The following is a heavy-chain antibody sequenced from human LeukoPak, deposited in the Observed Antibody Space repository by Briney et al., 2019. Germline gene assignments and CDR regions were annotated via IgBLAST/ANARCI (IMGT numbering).Heavy chain of an antibody. J-gene: IGHJ4*02. Sequence: GSLRLSCAASGFTFSSYAMSWVRQAPGKGLEWIGEINHSGSTNYNPSLKSRVTISVDTSKNQFSLKLSSVTAADTAVYYCARDPQPPRVNSFDYWGQGTLVTVSS. CDR3: ARDPQPPRVNSFDY. CDR1: GFTFSSYA. CDR2: INHSGST. V-gene: IGHV4-34*01.